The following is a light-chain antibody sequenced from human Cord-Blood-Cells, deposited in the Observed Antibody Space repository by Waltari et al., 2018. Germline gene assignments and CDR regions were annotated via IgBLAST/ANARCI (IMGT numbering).Light chain of an antibody. CDR1: SSDVGGYNY. J-gene: IGLJ2*01. CDR3: SSYAGSNNFVV. V-gene: IGLV2-8*01. Sequence: QSALTQPPSASGSPGQSVTISCTGTSSDVGGYNYVSWYQQHPGKAPKLSIYEVSKRPSGFPVRFSASKSGTTASLTVSGLQAEDEANYSISSYAGSNNFVVFGGGTNLTVL. CDR2: EVS.